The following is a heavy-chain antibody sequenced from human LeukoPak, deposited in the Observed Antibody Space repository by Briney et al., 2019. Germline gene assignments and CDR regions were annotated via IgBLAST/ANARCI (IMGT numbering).Heavy chain of an antibody. Sequence: GASVKVSCKASGYTFTGYYMHLVRQAPGQGLEWMGWINPNSGGTNYAQKFQGRVTMTRDTSISTAYMELSRLRSDDTAVYYCARERLRKSGFDPWGQGTLVTVSS. CDR2: INPNSGGT. CDR3: ARERLRKSGFDP. D-gene: IGHD6-25*01. CDR1: GYTFTGYY. J-gene: IGHJ5*02. V-gene: IGHV1-2*02.